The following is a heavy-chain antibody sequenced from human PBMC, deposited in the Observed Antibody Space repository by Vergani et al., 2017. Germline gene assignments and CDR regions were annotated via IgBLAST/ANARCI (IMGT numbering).Heavy chain of an antibody. D-gene: IGHD3-3*01. CDR1: GGSISSGGYY. CDR2: IYYSGST. J-gene: IGHJ5*02. CDR3: AGVSVEYNWFDP. V-gene: IGHV4-31*03. Sequence: QVQLQESGPGLVKPSGTLSLTCTVSGGSISSGGYYWSWIRQHPGKGLEWIGYIYYSGSTYYNPSLKSRVTISVDTSKNQFSLKLSAVTAADTAVYYCAGVSVEYNWFDPWGQGTLVTVSS.